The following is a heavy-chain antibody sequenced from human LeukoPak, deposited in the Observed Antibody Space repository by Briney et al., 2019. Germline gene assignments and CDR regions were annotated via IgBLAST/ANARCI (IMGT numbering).Heavy chain of an antibody. Sequence: GGSLRLSCAASGFIVSSNYMSWVRQAPGKGLEWVSVIYSGGSTYYADSVKGRFTISRDNSKNTLYLQMNSLRAEDTAVYYCASRYCSGGSCLDYWGQGTLVTVSS. V-gene: IGHV3-66*01. CDR2: IYSGGST. J-gene: IGHJ4*02. CDR1: GFIVSSNY. D-gene: IGHD2-15*01. CDR3: ASRYCSGGSCLDY.